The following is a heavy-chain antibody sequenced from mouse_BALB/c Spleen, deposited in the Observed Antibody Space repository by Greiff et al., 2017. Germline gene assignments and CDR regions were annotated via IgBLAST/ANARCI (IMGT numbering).Heavy chain of an antibody. CDR2: ISTYYGNT. CDR1: GYNFTDSA. Sequence: VKLQESGPELVRPGVSVKISCTGSGYNFTDSAMHWVKQSHAKSLEWIGVISTYYGNTNYNQKLKGKATMTVDKSSSTAYMELARLTSEDSAIYYCAREYGNYDYYAMDYWGQGTSVTVSS. J-gene: IGHJ4*01. CDR3: AREYGNYDYYAMDY. D-gene: IGHD2-10*02. V-gene: IGHV1-67*01.